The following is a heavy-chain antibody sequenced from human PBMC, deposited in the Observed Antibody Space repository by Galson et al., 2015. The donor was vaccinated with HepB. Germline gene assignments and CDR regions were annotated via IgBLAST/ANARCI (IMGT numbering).Heavy chain of an antibody. V-gene: IGHV1-18*04. J-gene: IGHJ4*02. CDR3: AREYRLAVAATDRYFDY. CDR2: ISAYNGNT. Sequence: SVKVSCKASGYTFTSYGISWVRQAPGQGLEWMEWISAYNGNTNYAQKLQGRVTMTTDTSTSTAYMELRSLRSDDTAVYYCAREYRLAVAATDRYFDYWGQGTLVTVSS. CDR1: GYTFTSYG. D-gene: IGHD6-19*01.